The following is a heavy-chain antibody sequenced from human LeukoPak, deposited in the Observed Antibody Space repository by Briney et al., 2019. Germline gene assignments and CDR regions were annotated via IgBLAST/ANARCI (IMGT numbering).Heavy chain of an antibody. CDR3: ARSIEYSSSAGDLYYYYYYMDV. CDR2: INTNTGNP. J-gene: IGHJ6*03. Sequence: ASVKVSCKASGYTFTSYAMNWVRQAPGQGLEWMGWINTNTGNPTYAQGFTGRFVFSLDTSVSTAYLQISSLKAEDTAVYYCARSIEYSSSAGDLYYYYYYMDVWGKGTTVTVSS. D-gene: IGHD6-6*01. CDR1: GYTFTSYA. V-gene: IGHV7-4-1*02.